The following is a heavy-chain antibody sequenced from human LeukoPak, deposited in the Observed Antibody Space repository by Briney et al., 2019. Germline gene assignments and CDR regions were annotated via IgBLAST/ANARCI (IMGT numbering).Heavy chain of an antibody. D-gene: IGHD4/OR15-4a*01. J-gene: IGHJ5*02. Sequence: TGGSLRLSCAASGFIFKKDWMRGGRHAPGEGVEWVASIRPDGRGEFNMDSVKGRFTISRDNAEKSLSPQMNSLRAEDTAIYYCARLMGGLTTYDLWGQGTLVTVSS. CDR2: IRPDGRGE. CDR1: GFIFKKDW. CDR3: ARLMGGLTTYDL. V-gene: IGHV3-7*01.